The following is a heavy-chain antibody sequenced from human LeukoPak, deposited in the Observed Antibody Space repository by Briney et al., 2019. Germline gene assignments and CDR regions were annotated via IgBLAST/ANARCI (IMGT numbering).Heavy chain of an antibody. CDR3: ARGAGRDFWSGYCAT. D-gene: IGHD3-3*01. J-gene: IGHJ5*02. Sequence: ASVKVSCKASGYTFTSYDINWVRLATGQGLEWMGWTSTHNGNRNYLQKFQGRVTMTTDTSTSTAYMELNGLTSDDTAVYYCARGAGRDFWSGYCATWGQGTLVTVSS. CDR2: TSTHNGNR. CDR1: GYTFTSYD. V-gene: IGHV1-18*01.